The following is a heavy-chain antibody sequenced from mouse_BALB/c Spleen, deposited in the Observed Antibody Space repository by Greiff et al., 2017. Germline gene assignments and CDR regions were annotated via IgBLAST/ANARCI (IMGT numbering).Heavy chain of an antibody. CDR1: GFNIKDTY. CDR2: IDPANGNT. CDR3: AYYGSSPAWFAF. D-gene: IGHD1-1*01. V-gene: IGHV14-3*02. Sequence: DVKVEESGAELVKPGASVKLSCTASGFNIKDTYMHWVKQRPEQGLEWIGRIDPANGNTKYDPKFQGKATITADTSSNTAYLQLSSLTSEDTAVYYCAYYGSSPAWFAFWGQGTLVTVSA. J-gene: IGHJ3*01.